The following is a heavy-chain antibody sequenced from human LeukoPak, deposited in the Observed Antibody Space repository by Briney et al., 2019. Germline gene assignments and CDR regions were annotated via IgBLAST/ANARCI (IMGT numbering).Heavy chain of an antibody. D-gene: IGHD2-15*01. Sequence: PGESLKISCKGSGYSFTSYWIAWVRQMPGKRLEWMGIIYPGDSDTRYSPSFQGQVTISADKSITTAYLQWSSLKASDTAMYYCARLRSSSGSPWDYWGQGTLVTVSS. CDR1: GYSFTSYW. CDR3: ARLRSSSGSPWDY. V-gene: IGHV5-51*01. J-gene: IGHJ4*02. CDR2: IYPGDSDT.